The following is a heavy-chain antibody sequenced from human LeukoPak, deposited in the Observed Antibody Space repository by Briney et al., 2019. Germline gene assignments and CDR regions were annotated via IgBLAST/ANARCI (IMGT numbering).Heavy chain of an antibody. Sequence: SETLSLTCTVSGGSISSGSYYWSWIRQPAGKGLEWIGRIYTSGSTYYNPSLKSRVTISVDTSKNQFSLKLSSVTAADTAVYYCARHYDYGAGGPLGYWGQGTLVTVSS. J-gene: IGHJ4*02. V-gene: IGHV4-61*02. D-gene: IGHD4-17*01. CDR1: GGSISSGSYY. CDR2: IYTSGST. CDR3: ARHYDYGAGGPLGY.